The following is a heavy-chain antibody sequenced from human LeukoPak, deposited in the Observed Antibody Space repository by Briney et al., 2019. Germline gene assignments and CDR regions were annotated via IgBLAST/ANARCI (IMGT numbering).Heavy chain of an antibody. Sequence: GASLQISCKGSGYSFTSYWIGWVRPLPGKGLAWMGIIYPGDSDTRYSPSFQGQVTISADKSISTAYLQWSSLKASDTAMYYCARHPLGYDILTGYYTSYYFDYWGQGTLVTVSS. CDR1: GYSFTSYW. CDR2: IYPGDSDT. J-gene: IGHJ4*02. V-gene: IGHV5-51*01. CDR3: ARHPLGYDILTGYYTSYYFDY. D-gene: IGHD3-9*01.